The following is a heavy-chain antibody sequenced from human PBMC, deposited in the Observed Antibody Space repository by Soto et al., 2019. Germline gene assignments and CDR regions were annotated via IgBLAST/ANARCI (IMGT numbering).Heavy chain of an antibody. CDR3: TTGENFAWPQVFRNDAFDI. J-gene: IGHJ3*02. CDR2: IKSKTDGGTT. V-gene: IGHV3-15*01. CDR1: GFTFSNAW. Sequence: KAXGSLRLSCAASGFTFSNAWMSWVRQAPGKGRECVGRIKSKTDGGTTDYAAPVKGRFTISRDDSKNTLYLQMNSLKTEDTAVYYCTTGENFAWPQVFRNDAFDIWGQGTMVTVSS. D-gene: IGHD3-9*01.